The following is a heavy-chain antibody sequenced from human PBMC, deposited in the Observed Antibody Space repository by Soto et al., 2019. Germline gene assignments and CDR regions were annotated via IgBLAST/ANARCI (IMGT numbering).Heavy chain of an antibody. CDR1: GFTFSSYG. J-gene: IGHJ3*02. CDR3: ASGLGGLLWFGEYNNDAFDI. CDR2: IWYDGSNK. V-gene: IGHV3-33*01. D-gene: IGHD3-10*01. Sequence: PGGSLRLSCAASGFTFSSYGMHWVRQAPGKGLEWVAVIWYDGSNKYYADSVKGRFTISRDNSKNTLYLQMNSLRAEDTAVYYCASGLGGLLWFGEYNNDAFDIWGQGTMVTVS.